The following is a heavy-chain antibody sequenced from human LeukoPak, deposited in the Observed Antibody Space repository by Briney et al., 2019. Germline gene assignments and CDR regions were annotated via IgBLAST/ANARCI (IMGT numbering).Heavy chain of an antibody. D-gene: IGHD2-2*01. CDR1: GGSISSSSYY. CDR3: RGSTSLAFDI. CDR2: IYYSGST. V-gene: IGHV4-39*01. Sequence: SETLSLTCTVSGGSISSSSYYWGWIRQPPGKGLEWIGSIYYSGSTYYNPSLKSRVTISVDTSKNQFSLKLSSVTAADTAVYYCRGSTSLAFDIWGQGTMVTVSS. J-gene: IGHJ3*02.